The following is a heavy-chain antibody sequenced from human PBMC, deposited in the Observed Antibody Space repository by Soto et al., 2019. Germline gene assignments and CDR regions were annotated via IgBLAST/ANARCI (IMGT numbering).Heavy chain of an antibody. V-gene: IGHV4-39*01. CDR2: IFFNGGA. CDR3: ARSNSGDYVWFDP. CDR1: GGSPSSADYY. Sequence: SETLSLTCTVSGGSPSSADYYWAWIRQPPGKVLEWIGSIFFNGGALYSPSLESRVTISVDTSKKKLSLRLTSVTAADTAVYYCARSNSGDYVWFDPWGQGTLVTVSS. D-gene: IGHD4-17*01. J-gene: IGHJ5*02.